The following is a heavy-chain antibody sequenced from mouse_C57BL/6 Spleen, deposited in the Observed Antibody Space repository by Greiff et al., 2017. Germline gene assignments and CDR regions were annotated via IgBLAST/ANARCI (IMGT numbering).Heavy chain of an antibody. D-gene: IGHD2-4*01. Sequence: VQLQQSGAELVRPGASVKLSCKASGYTFTDYYINWVKQRPGQGLEWIARIYPGSGNTYYNEKFKGKATLTAEKSSSTAYMQLSSLTSEDSAVYFCAREVYYDYPYWYFDVWGTGTTVTVSS. CDR3: AREVYYDYPYWYFDV. CDR2: IYPGSGNT. CDR1: GYTFTDYY. V-gene: IGHV1-76*01. J-gene: IGHJ1*03.